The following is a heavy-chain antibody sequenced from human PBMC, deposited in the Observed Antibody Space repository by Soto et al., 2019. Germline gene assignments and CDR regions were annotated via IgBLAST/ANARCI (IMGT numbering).Heavy chain of an antibody. Sequence: GGSLRLSCAASGFTFSSYAMHWVRQAPGKGLEWVAVISYDGSNKYYADSVKGRFTISRDNSKNTLYLQMNSLRAEDTAVYYCARESEDLTSNFDYWGQGTLVTVSS. J-gene: IGHJ4*02. CDR1: GFTFSSYA. CDR3: ARESEDLTSNFDY. CDR2: ISYDGSNK. V-gene: IGHV3-30-3*01.